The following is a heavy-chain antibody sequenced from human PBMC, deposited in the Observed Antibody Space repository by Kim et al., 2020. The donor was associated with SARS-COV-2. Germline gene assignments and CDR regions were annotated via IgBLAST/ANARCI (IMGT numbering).Heavy chain of an antibody. Sequence: GGSLRLSCAASGFTFSSYWMSWVRQAPGKGLEWVANIKQDGSEKYYVDSVKGRFTISRDNAKNSLYLQMNSLRAEDTAVYYCARDGGGRQTPMAAAGMGSMDVWGQGTTVTVSS. V-gene: IGHV3-7*01. CDR3: ARDGGGRQTPMAAAGMGSMDV. J-gene: IGHJ6*02. D-gene: IGHD6-13*01. CDR1: GFTFSSYW. CDR2: IKQDGSEK.